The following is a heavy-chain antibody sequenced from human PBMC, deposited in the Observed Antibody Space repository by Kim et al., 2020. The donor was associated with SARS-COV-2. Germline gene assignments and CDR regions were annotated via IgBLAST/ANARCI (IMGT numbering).Heavy chain of an antibody. Sequence: ASVKVSCKASGYTFTSYGISWVRQAPGQGLEWMGWISAYNGNTNYAQKLQGRVTMTTDTSTSTAYMELRSLRSDDTAVYYCARDCSSTSCYDIVDYYYGMDVWGQGTTVTVSS. D-gene: IGHD2-2*01. V-gene: IGHV1-18*01. CDR3: ARDCSSTSCYDIVDYYYGMDV. CDR2: ISAYNGNT. CDR1: GYTFTSYG. J-gene: IGHJ6*02.